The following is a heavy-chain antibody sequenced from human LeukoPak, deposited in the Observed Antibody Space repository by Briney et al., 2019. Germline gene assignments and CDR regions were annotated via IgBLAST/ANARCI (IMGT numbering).Heavy chain of an antibody. J-gene: IGHJ5*02. CDR3: ARQAGSSVAARPVWFDP. V-gene: IGHV5-51*01. CDR2: IYPDDSDT. CDR1: GYSFTNYW. Sequence: KSGESLKISCKGSGYSFTNYWIGWVRQMPGKGLEWMGIIYPDDSDTRYSPSFQGQVTISADKSISTAYLQWSSLKASDTAMYYCARQAGSSVAARPVWFDPWGQGTLVTVSS. D-gene: IGHD6-6*01.